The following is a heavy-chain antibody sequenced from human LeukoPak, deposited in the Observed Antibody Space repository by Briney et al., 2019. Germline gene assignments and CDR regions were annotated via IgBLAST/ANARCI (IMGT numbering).Heavy chain of an antibody. V-gene: IGHV4-59*01. CDR1: GGSISNYY. CDR3: ARGYAYGPNYYFDY. CDR2: VYYSGNG. Sequence: SETLSLTCSFSGGSISNYYWSWVRQPPGKGLEWIGYVYYSGNGDYNPSLKSRVTISIDTSKSQFSLRLSSLTAADTASYYCARGYAYGPNYYFDYWGQGTLVTVSS. J-gene: IGHJ4*02. D-gene: IGHD5-18*01.